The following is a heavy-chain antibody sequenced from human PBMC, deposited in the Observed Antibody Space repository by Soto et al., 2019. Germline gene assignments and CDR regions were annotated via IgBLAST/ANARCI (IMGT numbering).Heavy chain of an antibody. Sequence: ASVKVSCKASGYTFTSYGISWVRQAPGQGLEWMGWISAYNGNTNYAQKLQGRVTMTTDTSTSTAYMELRSLRSDDTAVYYCARGRKERIVVVPAAHYYYYMDVWGKGTTVTVSS. D-gene: IGHD2-2*01. CDR3: ARGRKERIVVVPAAHYYYYMDV. V-gene: IGHV1-18*01. J-gene: IGHJ6*03. CDR2: ISAYNGNT. CDR1: GYTFTSYG.